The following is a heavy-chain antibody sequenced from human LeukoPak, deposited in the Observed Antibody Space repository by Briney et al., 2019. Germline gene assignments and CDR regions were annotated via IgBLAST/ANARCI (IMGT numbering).Heavy chain of an antibody. CDR3: ARDQGSMIVVRTTNGYFDL. J-gene: IGHJ2*01. Sequence: GGSLTLTCAASGYTFSNYWMSWVRQPPGKGLEGLANINQDGSEMYYVDSVKGRFTIAGDNGKNSLYLQINSLRAEDTAVYYCARDQGSMIVVRTTNGYFDLWGRGTLVTVSS. CDR2: INQDGSEM. D-gene: IGHD3-22*01. CDR1: GYTFSNYW. V-gene: IGHV3-7*01.